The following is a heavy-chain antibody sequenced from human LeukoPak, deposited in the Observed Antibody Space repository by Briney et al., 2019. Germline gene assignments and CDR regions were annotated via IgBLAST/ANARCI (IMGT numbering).Heavy chain of an antibody. Sequence: PGGSLRLSCAASGFTFDDYYMSWIRQAPGKGLEWVSYISSGGSTIYYADSVKGRFTISRDNAKNSLYLQMNSLRAEDTAVYYCARYRSSWYYFDYWGQGTLVTVSS. D-gene: IGHD6-13*01. CDR1: GFTFDDYY. V-gene: IGHV3-11*01. CDR2: ISSGGSTI. J-gene: IGHJ4*02. CDR3: ARYRSSWYYFDY.